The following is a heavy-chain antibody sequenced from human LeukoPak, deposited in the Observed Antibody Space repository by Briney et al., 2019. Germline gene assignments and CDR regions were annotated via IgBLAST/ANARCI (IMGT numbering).Heavy chain of an antibody. J-gene: IGHJ4*02. D-gene: IGHD3-3*01. CDR3: ARITIFGVEAHYFDY. CDR2: INLSGGST. Sequence: GASVKVSCKASGYSFTSYYIHWVRQAPGQGLEWTGIINLSGGSTSYAQKLQGRVTMTRDMSASTVYMELSSLRSDDTAVYYCARITIFGVEAHYFDYWGQGTLVTVSS. CDR1: GYSFTSYY. V-gene: IGHV1-46*04.